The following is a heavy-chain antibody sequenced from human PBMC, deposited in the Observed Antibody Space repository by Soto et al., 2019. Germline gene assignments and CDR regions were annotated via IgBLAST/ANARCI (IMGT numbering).Heavy chain of an antibody. Sequence: ASVKVSCKASGYTFTSYYMHWVRQAPGQGLEWMGIINPSGGSTSYAQKFQGRVTMTRDTSTSTVYMELSSLRSEDTAVYYCARGSRPTFPPSYYLDVGGKGTRVTVPS. V-gene: IGHV1-46*01. CDR1: GYTFTSYY. D-gene: IGHD2-2*01. CDR2: INPSGGST. J-gene: IGHJ6*03. CDR3: ARGSRPTFPPSYYLDV.